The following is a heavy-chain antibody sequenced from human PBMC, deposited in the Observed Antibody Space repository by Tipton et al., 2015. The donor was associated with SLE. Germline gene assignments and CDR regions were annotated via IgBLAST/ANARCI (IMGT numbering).Heavy chain of an antibody. CDR3: ARDVGTYYYDSSGSLGCWFDP. J-gene: IGHJ5*02. CDR2: ISAYNGNT. V-gene: IGHV1-18*01. Sequence: QLVQSGAEVKKPGASVKVSCKASGYTFTSYGISWVRQAPGQGLEWMGWISAYNGNTNYAQKLQGRVTMTTDTSTSTAYMELRGLRSDDTAVYYCARDVGTYYYDSSGSLGCWFDPWGQGTLVTVSS. CDR1: GYTFTSYG. D-gene: IGHD3-22*01.